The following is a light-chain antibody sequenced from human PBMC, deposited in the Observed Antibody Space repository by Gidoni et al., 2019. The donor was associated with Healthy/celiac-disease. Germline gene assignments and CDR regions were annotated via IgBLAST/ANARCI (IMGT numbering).Light chain of an antibody. CDR1: QSISSW. CDR3: QQYNSYSVT. V-gene: IGKV1-5*03. Sequence: DFQMPQSASTLSASGGDRVTIPCRASQSISSWLAWYQQKPGKAPKLLIYKASSLESGVPSRFSGSGSGTEFTLTISSLQPDDCATYYCQQYNSYSVTFGQGTKVEIK. CDR2: KAS. J-gene: IGKJ1*01.